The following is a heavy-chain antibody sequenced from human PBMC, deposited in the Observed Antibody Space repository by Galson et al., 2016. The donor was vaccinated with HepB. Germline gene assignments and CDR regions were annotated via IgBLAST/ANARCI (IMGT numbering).Heavy chain of an antibody. Sequence: SVKVSCKASGATFSNSGINWVRQAPGQGLEWMGIINPSGGSPTYAQNFRDRVTMTRDTSTSTVYMELSSLTSHDTAVYYCARVSSSTWHYFYYGMDVWGQGTTVTVSS. V-gene: IGHV1-46*01. CDR1: GATFSNSG. D-gene: IGHD6-13*01. CDR2: INPSGGSP. J-gene: IGHJ6*02. CDR3: ARVSSSTWHYFYYGMDV.